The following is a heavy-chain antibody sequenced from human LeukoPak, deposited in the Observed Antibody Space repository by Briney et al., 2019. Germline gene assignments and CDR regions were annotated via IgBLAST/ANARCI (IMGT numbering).Heavy chain of an antibody. CDR3: ARSPDILTGENFDY. D-gene: IGHD3-9*01. J-gene: IGHJ4*02. Sequence: ASVKVSCKASGYTFTSYDINWVRQATGQGLEWMGWMNPNSGGTNYAQKFYARVTMTRDTSISTAYMELSRLRSDDTAVFYCARSPDILTGENFDYWGQGTLVTVSS. V-gene: IGHV1-2*02. CDR1: GYTFTSYD. CDR2: MNPNSGGT.